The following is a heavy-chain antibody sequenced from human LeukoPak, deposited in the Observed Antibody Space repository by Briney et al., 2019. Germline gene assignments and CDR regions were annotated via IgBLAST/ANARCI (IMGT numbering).Heavy chain of an antibody. CDR3: ARPIGGAANSPFDY. V-gene: IGHV3-21*01. Sequence: PGGSLRLSCAASGFTFSNYNMNWVRQAPGKGLEWVSSISSSSSYIYYADSVKGRFTISRDNAKNSLYLQMNSLRAEDTAVYYCARPIGGAANSPFDYWGQGTLVTVSS. CDR1: GFTFSNYN. J-gene: IGHJ4*02. D-gene: IGHD1-26*01. CDR2: ISSSSSYI.